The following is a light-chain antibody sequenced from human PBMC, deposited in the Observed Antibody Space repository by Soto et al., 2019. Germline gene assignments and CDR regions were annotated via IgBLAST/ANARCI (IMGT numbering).Light chain of an antibody. CDR2: GAS. CDR1: QSVSSSH. Sequence: EIVLTQSPGTLSLSPGERATLSCRASQSVSSSHLAWDQQKPGQAPRLLIYGASSRATGIPDRFSGGGSGTDFTLTISRLEPEDFAVYYCQQYGSSLTWTFGQGTKVDIK. V-gene: IGKV3-20*01. J-gene: IGKJ1*01. CDR3: QQYGSSLTWT.